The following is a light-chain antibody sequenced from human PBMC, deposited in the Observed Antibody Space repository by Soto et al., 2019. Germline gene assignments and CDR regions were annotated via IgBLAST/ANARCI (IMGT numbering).Light chain of an antibody. CDR1: SSDVGGYNY. J-gene: IGLJ2*01. CDR2: DVS. Sequence: QSVLTQPASVSGSPGQSITISCTGTSSDVGGYNYVSWYQQYPGKAPKLMIYDVSKRPSGVSNRFSGSKSGNTASLTISALQAEDEADYYCSSYTSSSTSVVFGGGTKLTVL. CDR3: SSYTSSSTSVV. V-gene: IGLV2-14*01.